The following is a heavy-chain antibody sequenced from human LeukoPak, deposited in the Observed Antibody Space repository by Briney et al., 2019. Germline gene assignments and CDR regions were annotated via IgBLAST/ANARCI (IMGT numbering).Heavy chain of an antibody. CDR1: GGSISSYY. V-gene: IGHV4-4*07. J-gene: IGHJ3*02. CDR2: IYTSGST. Sequence: PSETLSLTCTVSGGSISSYYWSWIRQPAGKGLEWIGRIYTSGSTNYNPSLKSRVTMSVDTSKNQFSLKLSSVTAADTAVYYCARGLEKGYCSGGSCFWRITLRSYAFDIWGQGTMVTVSS. D-gene: IGHD2-15*01. CDR3: ARGLEKGYCSGGSCFWRITLRSYAFDI.